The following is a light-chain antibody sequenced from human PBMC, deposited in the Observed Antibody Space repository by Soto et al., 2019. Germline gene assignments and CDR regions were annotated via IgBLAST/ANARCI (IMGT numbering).Light chain of an antibody. CDR3: LLYFGGAQLI. V-gene: IGLV7-43*01. Sequence: QTVVTQEPSLTVSPGGTVTLTCASSTGAVTSGYYPNWFQQKPGQAPRALIVSTSNKHSWTPARFSGSLLGGKAALTLSGVQPEDEAEYYCLLYFGGAQLIFGGGTKVTVL. CDR1: TGAVTSGYY. CDR2: STS. J-gene: IGLJ2*01.